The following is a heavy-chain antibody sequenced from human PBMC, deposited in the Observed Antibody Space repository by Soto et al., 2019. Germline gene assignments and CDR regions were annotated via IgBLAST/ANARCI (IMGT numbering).Heavy chain of an antibody. J-gene: IGHJ3*02. D-gene: IGHD3-3*01. Sequence: QLHLVQSGAVVKKPGASVTVSCSASGYPVTAYYMHWVRQAPGRGLEWMGGINPATGAAKYTQTFHGRVTMNRDTSTDTVFRELSGLTSEDTAVFYLARGGGVGVAGSAAFDMWGQGTLVTVSS. CDR2: INPATGAA. CDR3: ARGGGVGVAGSAAFDM. CDR1: GYPVTAYY. V-gene: IGHV1-2*02.